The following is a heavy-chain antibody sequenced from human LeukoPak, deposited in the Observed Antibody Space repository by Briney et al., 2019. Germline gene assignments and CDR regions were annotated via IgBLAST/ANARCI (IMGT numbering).Heavy chain of an antibody. D-gene: IGHD6-6*01. CDR3: AKDRVISSSSEGNWFDP. CDR1: GVTFSSYA. J-gene: IGHJ5*02. V-gene: IGHV3-23*01. CDR2: ISGSGGST. Sequence: GGSLRLSCAASGVTFSSYAMAWVRQAPGKGLEWISAISGSGGSTYYADSVKGRFTISRDNSKNTLYLQMNSLRAGDTAVYYCAKDRVISSSSEGNWFDPWGQGTLVTVSS.